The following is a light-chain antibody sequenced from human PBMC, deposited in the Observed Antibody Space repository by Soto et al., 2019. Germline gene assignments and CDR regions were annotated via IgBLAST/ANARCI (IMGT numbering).Light chain of an antibody. V-gene: IGKV3-20*01. CDR2: DAS. J-gene: IGKJ1*01. CDR1: QSVSSNY. CDR3: QQYSRSWT. Sequence: EIVLTQSPGTLSLSPGERATLSCRASQSVSSNYLAWYQHKPGQAPRLLIYDASSRATGIPDRFSGSGSGTDFTLTISRLEPEDFAVYYCQQYSRSWTFGQGTKVEIK.